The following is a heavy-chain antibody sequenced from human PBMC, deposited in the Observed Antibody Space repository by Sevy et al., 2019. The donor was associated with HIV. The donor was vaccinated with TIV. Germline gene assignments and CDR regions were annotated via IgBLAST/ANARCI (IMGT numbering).Heavy chain of an antibody. V-gene: IGHV3-53*01. CDR2: IYSGGST. CDR1: GFTVSSNY. J-gene: IGHJ1*01. Sequence: GGSLRLSCAASGFTVSSNYMSWVRQAPGKGLEWVSVIYSGGSTYYADSVKGRFTISRDNSKNTLYLQMNSLRAEDTAVYYCARASEYYYGSSGYSSPYFQHWGQGTLVTVSS. CDR3: ARASEYYYGSSGYSSPYFQH. D-gene: IGHD3-22*01.